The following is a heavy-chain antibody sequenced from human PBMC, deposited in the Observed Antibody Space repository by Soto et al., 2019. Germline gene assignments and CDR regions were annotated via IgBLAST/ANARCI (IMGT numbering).Heavy chain of an antibody. V-gene: IGHV3-74*01. Sequence: EVQLVESGGGLAQPGGSLRLSCAASGFTFSSDWMHWVRQAPGKGLVWVSRINTDGRGTSYADSVKGRFTISRDNAKNTLYLQRNSLRAEDTAVYYCARDRPGSQSYFDYWGQGNMVTVSS. CDR1: GFTFSSDW. CDR2: INTDGRGT. D-gene: IGHD3-10*01. CDR3: ARDRPGSQSYFDY. J-gene: IGHJ4*02.